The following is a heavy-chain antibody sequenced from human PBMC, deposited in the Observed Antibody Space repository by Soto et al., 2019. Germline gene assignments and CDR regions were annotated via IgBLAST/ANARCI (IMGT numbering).Heavy chain of an antibody. D-gene: IGHD3-10*01. Sequence: QVQLVQSGAEVKKPGASVKVSCKASGYTFTSYAMHWVGQAPGQRLEWMGWINAGNGNTKYSQKFQGRVTITRDTSAITAYMELSSLRSEDTAVYYCARARLIWFGARGAFDIWGQGTMVTVSS. CDR2: INAGNGNT. V-gene: IGHV1-3*01. CDR3: ARARLIWFGARGAFDI. J-gene: IGHJ3*02. CDR1: GYTFTSYA.